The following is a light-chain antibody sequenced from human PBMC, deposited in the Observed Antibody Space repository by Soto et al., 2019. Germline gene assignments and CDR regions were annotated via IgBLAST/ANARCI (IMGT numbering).Light chain of an antibody. V-gene: IGKV3-20*01. J-gene: IGKJ1*01. Sequence: EIVLTQFPGTLSLSPGERATLSCRASRSVGSNYLAWYQQRPGQPPNLLIFGASHRAPDIPDRFSGSGSGTDFTLTISRLEPEDFAVYYCQQYGGSVQTFGQGTKVDIK. CDR1: RSVGSNY. CDR2: GAS. CDR3: QQYGGSVQT.